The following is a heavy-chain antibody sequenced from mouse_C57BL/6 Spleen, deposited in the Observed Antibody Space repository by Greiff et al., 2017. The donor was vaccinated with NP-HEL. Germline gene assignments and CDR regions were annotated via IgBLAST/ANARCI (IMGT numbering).Heavy chain of an antibody. V-gene: IGHV1-69*01. Sequence: QVQLQQSGAELVMPGASVKLSCKASGYTFTSYWMHWVKQRPGQGLEWIGEIDPSDSYTNYNQKFKGKSTLTVDKSSSTACLQLSSLTSEDSAVYYCARQGYYGSRGGYYFDCWGQGTTLTVSS. CDR2: IDPSDSYT. CDR1: GYTFTSYW. D-gene: IGHD1-1*01. CDR3: ARQGYYGSRGGYYFDC. J-gene: IGHJ2*01.